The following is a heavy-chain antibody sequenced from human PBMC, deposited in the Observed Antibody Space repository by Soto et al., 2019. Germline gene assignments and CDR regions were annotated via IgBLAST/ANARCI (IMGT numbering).Heavy chain of an antibody. V-gene: IGHV1-69*19. D-gene: IGHD3-10*01. J-gene: IGHJ4*02. Sequence: QVQLVQSGAEMQKPGSSVKVSCQSSGGTFNTYAMNWVRQAPGQGPEWMGDISPMSGAANYAPKFQGRVTITADESTGTSCMQLSSLTSEDTALYFCAREVQVHTPAFVYWGQGTLVTVSS. CDR3: AREVQVHTPAFVY. CDR2: ISPMSGAA. CDR1: GGTFNTYA.